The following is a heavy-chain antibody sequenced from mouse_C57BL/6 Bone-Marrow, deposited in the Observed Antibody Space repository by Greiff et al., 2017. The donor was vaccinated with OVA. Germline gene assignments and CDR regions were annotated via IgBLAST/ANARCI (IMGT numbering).Heavy chain of an antibody. J-gene: IGHJ1*03. V-gene: IGHV3-6*01. CDR2: ISYDGSN. D-gene: IGHD2-1*01. CDR3: ARENGNYGGWYFDV. Sequence: EVKLMESGPGLVEPSQSLSLTCSVTGYSITSGYYWNWIRQFPGNKLEWMGYISYDGSNNYNPSLKNRISITRDTSKNQFFLKLNSVTTEDTATYYCARENGNYGGWYFDVWGTGTTVTVSS. CDR1: GYSITSGYY.